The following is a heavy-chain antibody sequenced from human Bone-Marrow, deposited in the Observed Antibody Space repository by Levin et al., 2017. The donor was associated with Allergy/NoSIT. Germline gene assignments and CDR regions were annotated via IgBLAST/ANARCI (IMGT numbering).Heavy chain of an antibody. CDR3: ARTRDPASGSFYRVFDY. CDR2: IKQDGSER. J-gene: IGHJ4*02. Sequence: LSLTCAASQFTFNNYWMSWVRQAPGKGLEWVANIKQDGSERNYVGSVRGRFTISRDNAKKSLFLQMNSLRAEDTAVYYCARTRDPASGSFYRVFDYWGQGALVTVSS. V-gene: IGHV3-7*01. CDR1: QFTFNNYW. D-gene: IGHD3-10*01.